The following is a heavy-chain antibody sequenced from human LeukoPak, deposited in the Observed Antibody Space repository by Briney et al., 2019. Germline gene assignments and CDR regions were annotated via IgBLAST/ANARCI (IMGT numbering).Heavy chain of an antibody. D-gene: IGHD2-2*01. CDR1: GFTFSSYG. CDR3: ARRICSSTSCYCDY. J-gene: IGHJ4*02. Sequence: PGGSLRLSCAASGFTFSSYGMHWVRHAPGKGLEWVAVIWYDGSNKYYADSVKGRFTISRDNSKNTLYLQMNSLRAEDTAVYYCARRICSSTSCYCDYWGQGTLVTVSS. CDR2: IWYDGSNK. V-gene: IGHV3-33*01.